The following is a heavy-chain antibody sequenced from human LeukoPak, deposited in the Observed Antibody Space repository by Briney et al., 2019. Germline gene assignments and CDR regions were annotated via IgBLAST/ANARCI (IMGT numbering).Heavy chain of an antibody. CDR2: IRYDGSNK. CDR3: AKDITIGVSHPLKNYYGSGTNFDY. CDR1: GFTFSSYG. D-gene: IGHD3-10*01. Sequence: GGSLRLSCAASGFTFSSYGMHWVRQAPGKGLEWVAFIRYDGSNKYYTDSVKGRFTISRGNSKNTLYLQMNSLRAEDTAVYYCAKDITIGVSHPLKNYYGSGTNFDYWGQGTLVTVSS. J-gene: IGHJ4*02. V-gene: IGHV3-30*02.